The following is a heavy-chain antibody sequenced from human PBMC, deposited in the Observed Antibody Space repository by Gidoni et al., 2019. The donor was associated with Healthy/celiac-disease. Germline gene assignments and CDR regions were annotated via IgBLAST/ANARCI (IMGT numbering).Heavy chain of an antibody. CDR3: AKDSDNRGVDY. V-gene: IGHV3-30*02. CDR2: IRYDGSNK. CDR1: GFTFSSYG. D-gene: IGHD1-1*01. J-gene: IGHJ4*02. Sequence: QVQLVESGGGVVQPGGSLRLSCAASGFTFSSYGMHWVRQAPGKGLEWVAFIRYDGSNKYYADSVKGRFTISRDNSKNTLYLQMNSLRAEDTAEYYCAKDSDNRGVDYWGQGTLVTVSS.